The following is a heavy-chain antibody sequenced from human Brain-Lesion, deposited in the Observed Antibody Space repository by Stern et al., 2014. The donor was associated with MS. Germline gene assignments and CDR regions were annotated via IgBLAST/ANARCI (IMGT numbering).Heavy chain of an antibody. CDR1: GFPFDDYA. Sequence: VQLVESGGDLVQPGRSLRLSCAAFGFPFDDYAMHWVRPAPGKGLDWVAGISWNSGTIGYADSVKGRFTTSRDNAYSSLYLQMNSLRPEDTALYYCARDITGSSAYFAYWGQGTLVTVSS. D-gene: IGHD1-14*01. V-gene: IGHV3-9*01. CDR2: ISWNSGTI. CDR3: ARDITGSSAYFAY. J-gene: IGHJ4*02.